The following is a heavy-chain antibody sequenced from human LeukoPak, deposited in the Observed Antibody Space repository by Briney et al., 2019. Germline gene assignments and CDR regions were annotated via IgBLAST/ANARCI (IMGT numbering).Heavy chain of an antibody. D-gene: IGHD6-13*01. CDR2: ISGSGGST. Sequence: PGGSLRLSCAASGFTFSSYAMSWVRQAPGKGLEWVSAISGSGGSTYYADSVKGRFTISRDNSKNTLYLQMNSLRAEDTALYHCARGDRQQLDFYYYYYMDVWGKGTTVTVSS. CDR3: ARGDRQQLDFYYYYYMDV. J-gene: IGHJ6*03. CDR1: GFTFSSYA. V-gene: IGHV3-23*01.